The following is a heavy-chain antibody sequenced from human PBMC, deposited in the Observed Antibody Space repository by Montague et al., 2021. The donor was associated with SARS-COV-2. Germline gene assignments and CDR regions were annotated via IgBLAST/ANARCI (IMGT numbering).Heavy chain of an antibody. J-gene: IGHJ6*02. Sequence: TLSLTCTVSGDSISSGDYHWSWVRRPAGKGLDWIGYIYTLGSTCYNPSLKSRVTISMDTSKNQLSLKLSSVTAADTAVYFCARSPYRTTYLNGMDVWGQGTTVTVSS. CDR2: IYTLGST. D-gene: IGHD1-14*01. CDR3: ARSPYRTTYLNGMDV. V-gene: IGHV4-61*09. CDR1: GDSISSGDYH.